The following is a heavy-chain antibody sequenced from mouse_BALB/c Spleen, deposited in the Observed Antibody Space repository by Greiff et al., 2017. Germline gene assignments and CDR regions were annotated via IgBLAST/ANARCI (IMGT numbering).Heavy chain of an antibody. J-gene: IGHJ3*01. D-gene: IGHD1-2*01. Sequence: VQLQQSGAELMKPGASVKISCKATGYTFSSYWIEWVKQRPGHGLEWIGEILPGSGSTNYNEKFKGKATFTADTSSNTAYMQLSSLTSEDSAVYYCARRGLRLREAWFAYWGQGTLVTVSA. V-gene: IGHV1-9*01. CDR2: ILPGSGST. CDR1: GYTFSSYW. CDR3: ARRGLRLREAWFAY.